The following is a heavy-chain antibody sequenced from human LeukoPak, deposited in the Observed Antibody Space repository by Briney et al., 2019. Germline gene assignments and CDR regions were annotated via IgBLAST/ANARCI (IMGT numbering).Heavy chain of an antibody. V-gene: IGHV4-39*07. CDR2: IFHNGNT. D-gene: IGHD3-16*01. Sequence: SETLSLTCTVSGGSISSNSHYWGWIRQPPGTGLEWIASIFHNGNTAYNPSLERRVTISIDTSQNQLSLRLSSVTAADTAVYYCARVGWGNVAAYPNWLDPWGQGTVVTVSS. CDR1: GGSISSNSHY. J-gene: IGHJ5*02. CDR3: ARVGWGNVAAYPNWLDP.